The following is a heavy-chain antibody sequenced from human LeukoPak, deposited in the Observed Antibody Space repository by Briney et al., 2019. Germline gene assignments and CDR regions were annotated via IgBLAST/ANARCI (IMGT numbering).Heavy chain of an antibody. CDR2: IKSKTDGGTT. CDR3: TTDRWYSSGWNYYGMDV. D-gene: IGHD6-19*01. Sequence: PGGSLRLSCAASGFTFSSYWMNWARQAPGKGLEWVGRIKSKTDGGTTDYAAPVKGRFTISRDDSKNTLYLQMNSLKTEDTAVYYCTTDRWYSSGWNYYGMDVWGQGTTVTVSS. CDR1: GFTFSSYW. V-gene: IGHV3-15*07. J-gene: IGHJ6*02.